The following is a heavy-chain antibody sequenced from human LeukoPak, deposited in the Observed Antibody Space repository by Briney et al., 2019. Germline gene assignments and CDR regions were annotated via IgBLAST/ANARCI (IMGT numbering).Heavy chain of an antibody. CDR1: GGTFSSYA. Sequence: RASVKVSCKASGGTFSSYAISWVRHAPGPGLERMGGIIPNFGTAKYAQKFQGRVTITADESTSTAYMELSSLRSEDTAVYYCASRGGSYHDAFDIWGQGTMVTVSS. J-gene: IGHJ3*02. CDR2: IIPNFGTA. V-gene: IGHV1-69*13. CDR3: ASRGGSYHDAFDI. D-gene: IGHD1-26*01.